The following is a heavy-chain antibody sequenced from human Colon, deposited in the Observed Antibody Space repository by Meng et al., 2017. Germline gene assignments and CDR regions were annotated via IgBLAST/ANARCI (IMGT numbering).Heavy chain of an antibody. CDR1: GATLSNST. D-gene: IGHD3-16*01. J-gene: IGHJ4*02. Sequence: QVQLVQSGTEVKKPGSSVKVSCKASGATLSNSTISWVRQAPGQGLEWMGRVIPILGIAKYAQTFQGRLTITADKSTNTAYMELSSLRSEDTAVYFCARDPGGFDYWGRGTLVTVSS. CDR3: ARDPGGFDY. CDR2: VIPILGIA. V-gene: IGHV1-69*02.